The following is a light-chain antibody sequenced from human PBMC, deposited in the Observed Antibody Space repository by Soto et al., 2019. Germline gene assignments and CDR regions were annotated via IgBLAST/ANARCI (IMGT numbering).Light chain of an antibody. V-gene: IGKV1-33*01. Sequence: EIQITQSPSTLSASAGDRVTITCRASQDIGNYLNWYQQIPGKAPKLLIFDASNLESGVPSRFSGSGSGTDFTFTISRLKPEDIATYYCQQYETLPITFGQGTRVDIK. CDR1: QDIGNY. CDR2: DAS. CDR3: QQYETLPIT. J-gene: IGKJ5*01.